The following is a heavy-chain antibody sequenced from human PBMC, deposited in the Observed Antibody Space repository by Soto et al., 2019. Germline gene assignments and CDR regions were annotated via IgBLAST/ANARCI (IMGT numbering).Heavy chain of an antibody. CDR3: ERDFPYDYIWGSYRLGAFDI. Sequence: GGSLRLSCAASGFTVSSNYMSWVRQAPGKGLEWVSVIYSGGSTYYADSVKGRFTISRDNSKNTLYLQMNSLRAEDTAVYYCERDFPYDYIWGSYRLGAFDIWGQGTMVTVSS. V-gene: IGHV3-66*01. D-gene: IGHD3-16*02. J-gene: IGHJ3*02. CDR1: GFTVSSNY. CDR2: IYSGGST.